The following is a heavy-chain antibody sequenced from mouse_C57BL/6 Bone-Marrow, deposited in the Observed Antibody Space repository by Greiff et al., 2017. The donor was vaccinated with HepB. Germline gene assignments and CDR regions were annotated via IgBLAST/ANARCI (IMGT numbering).Heavy chain of an antibody. CDR1: GYTFTSYW. J-gene: IGHJ2*01. CDR2: IDPSDSYT. Sequence: QVQLQQPGAELVKPGASVKLSCKASGYTFTSYWMQWVKQRPGQGLEWIGEIDPSDSYTNYNQKFKGKATLTVDTSSSTAYMQLSSLTSEDSAVYYCASSYYYGSSPHDYWGQGTTLTVSS. CDR3: ASSYYYGSSPHDY. V-gene: IGHV1-50*01. D-gene: IGHD1-1*01.